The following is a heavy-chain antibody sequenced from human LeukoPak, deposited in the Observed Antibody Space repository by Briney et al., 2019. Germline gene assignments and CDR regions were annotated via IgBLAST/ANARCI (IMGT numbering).Heavy chain of an antibody. J-gene: IGHJ3*02. CDR1: GFTFSSYA. CDR2: ISSSGGST. V-gene: IGHV3-23*01. Sequence: QPGGSLRLSCAASGFTFSSYAMNWVRQAPGKGLEWVSHISSSGGSTYYAGSVKGRFTISRDNSKNTLYLQMNSLRAEDTAVYYCAKALTGTKAFDIWGQGTMVTVSS. D-gene: IGHD1-20*01. CDR3: AKALTGTKAFDI.